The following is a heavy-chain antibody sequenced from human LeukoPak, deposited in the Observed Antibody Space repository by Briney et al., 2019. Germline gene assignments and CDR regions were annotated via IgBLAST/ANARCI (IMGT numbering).Heavy chain of an antibody. CDR1: GFTFSRDY. CDR2: ISGNGVKT. Sequence: GGSLRLSWAASGFTFSRDYIHWVRQAPGKGLEYVSAISGNGVKTHYTNSVKGRFTISRDNSKNTVYLQMGSLSTEDTAVYYCARDTNREQDIWGQGTTVTVSS. V-gene: IGHV3-64*01. D-gene: IGHD3-3*01. J-gene: IGHJ6*02. CDR3: ARDTNREQDI.